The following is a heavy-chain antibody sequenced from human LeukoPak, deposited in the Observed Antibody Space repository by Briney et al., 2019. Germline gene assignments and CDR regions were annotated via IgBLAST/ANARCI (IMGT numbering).Heavy chain of an antibody. J-gene: IGHJ4*02. V-gene: IGHV3-30*18. CDR3: AKEGGFGTTFDY. Sequence: GRSLRLSCAASGFTLSSYGMHWVRQAPGKGLEWVAVISYDGSNKYYADSVKGRFTISRDNSKNTLYLQMNSLRAEDTAVYYCAKEGGFGTTFDYWGQGTLVTVSS. D-gene: IGHD3-16*01. CDR1: GFTLSSYG. CDR2: ISYDGSNK.